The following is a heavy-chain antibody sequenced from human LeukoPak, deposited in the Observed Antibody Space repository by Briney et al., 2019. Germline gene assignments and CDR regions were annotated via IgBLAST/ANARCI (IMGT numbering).Heavy chain of an antibody. V-gene: IGHV4-39*02. CDR1: GGSISSNNYY. CDR3: ARTYDYVWGSYRSHSFDS. Sequence: ASETLSLTCTVSGGSISSNNYYWGWIRQPPGKGLEWIGSLYHTGSAYYNPSLKSRVTISMDVSKNHFSLKLSSVTAADTAVYYCARTYDYVWGSYRSHSFDSWGQGTLVTVSS. D-gene: IGHD3-16*02. J-gene: IGHJ4*02. CDR2: LYHTGSA.